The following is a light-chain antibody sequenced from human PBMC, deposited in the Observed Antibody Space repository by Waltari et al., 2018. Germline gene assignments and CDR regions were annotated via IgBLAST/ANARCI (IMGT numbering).Light chain of an antibody. CDR2: LSS. CDR3: QQYYSTPLT. J-gene: IGKJ4*01. Sequence: DIVMTQSPDSLAVSLGERATINCKSSQSVLYSSNNKNYLAWYQQKPGQPPKLRIYLSSTRESGVPDRFRGSGSGTDFTLTISSLQAEDVAVYYCQQYYSTPLTFGGGTKVEIK. CDR1: QSVLYSSNNKNY. V-gene: IGKV4-1*01.